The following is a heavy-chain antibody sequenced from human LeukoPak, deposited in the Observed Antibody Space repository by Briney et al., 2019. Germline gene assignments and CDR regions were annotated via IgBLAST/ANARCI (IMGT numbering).Heavy chain of an antibody. CDR1: GFTFSSHT. CDR2: ITGSGGST. D-gene: IGHD6-13*01. CDR3: ARDGDLAAAGPYYYYGMDV. V-gene: IGHV3-23*01. Sequence: GGSLRLSCAASGFTFSSHTMSWVRQSPGRGLEWVSGITGSGGSTYYADSVKGRFTISRDNSKNTLYLQMNSLRAEDTAVYYCARDGDLAAAGPYYYYGMDVWGQGTTVTVSS. J-gene: IGHJ6*02.